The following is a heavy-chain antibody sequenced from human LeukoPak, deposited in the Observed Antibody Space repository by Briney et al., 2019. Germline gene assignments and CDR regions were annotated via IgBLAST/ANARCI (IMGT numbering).Heavy chain of an antibody. Sequence: KFQGRVTITRDTSASTAYMELSSLRSEDTAVYYCARAVGDNLDYWGQGTLVTVSS. CDR3: ARAVGDNLDY. J-gene: IGHJ4*02. V-gene: IGHV1-3*01. D-gene: IGHD4-17*01.